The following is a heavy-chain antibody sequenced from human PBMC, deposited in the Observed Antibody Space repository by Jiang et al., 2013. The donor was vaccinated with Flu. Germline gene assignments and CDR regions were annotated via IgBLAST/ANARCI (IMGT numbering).Heavy chain of an antibody. D-gene: IGHD3-16*01. J-gene: IGHJ3*02. CDR2: ISYDGSNK. CDR1: GFTFSSYA. V-gene: IGHV3-30*01. Sequence: VQLLESGGGVVQPGRSLRLSCAASGFTFSSYAMHWVRQAPGKGLEWVAVISYDGSNKYYADSVKGRFTISRDNSKNTLYLQMNSLRAEDTAVYYCARPDFSGPMGEDGAAFDIWGQRDNGHRLF. CDR3: ARPDFSGPMGEDGAAFDI.